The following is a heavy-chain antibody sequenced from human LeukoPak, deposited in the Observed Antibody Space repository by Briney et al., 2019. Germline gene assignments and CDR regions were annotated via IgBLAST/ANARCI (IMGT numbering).Heavy chain of an antibody. D-gene: IGHD3-10*01. CDR1: GGSISSNY. CDR3: ARRPLWFGELWSWFDP. CDR2: IYHSGST. V-gene: IGHV4-59*12. Sequence: PSETLSLTCTVSGGSISSNYWSWIRQPPGKGLEWIGYIYHSGSTNYNPSLKSRVTISVDTSKNQFSLKLSSVTAADTAVYYCARRPLWFGELWSWFDPWGQGTLVTVSS. J-gene: IGHJ5*02.